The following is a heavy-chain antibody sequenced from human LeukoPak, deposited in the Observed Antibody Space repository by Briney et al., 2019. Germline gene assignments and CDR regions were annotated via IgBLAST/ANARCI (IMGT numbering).Heavy chain of an antibody. J-gene: IGHJ4*02. V-gene: IGHV3-23*01. CDR1: GFTFSSYA. CDR2: ISGSGGST. D-gene: IGHD3-3*01. CDR3: AKTPSYDFYYFDY. Sequence: GSLRLYCAASGFTFSSYAMSWVRQAPGKGLEWVSAISGSGGSTYYADSVKGRFTISRDNSKNTLYLQMNSLRAEDTAVYYCAKTPSYDFYYFDYWGQGTLVTVSS.